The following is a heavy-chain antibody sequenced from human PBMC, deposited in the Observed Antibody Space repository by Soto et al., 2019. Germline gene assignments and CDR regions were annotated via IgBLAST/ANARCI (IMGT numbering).Heavy chain of an antibody. D-gene: IGHD3-10*01. CDR2: IGKGGDT. CDR1: GLTFSSYD. Sequence: GGSLRLSCAASGLTFSSYDMQWVRQVTGKGLEWVSSIGKGGDTYYADSVKGRFTISRENAKNSLYLQMSSLRAGDTAVYYCVRDPAGHGMDVWGQGTTVTVSS. V-gene: IGHV3-13*01. J-gene: IGHJ6*02. CDR3: VRDPAGHGMDV.